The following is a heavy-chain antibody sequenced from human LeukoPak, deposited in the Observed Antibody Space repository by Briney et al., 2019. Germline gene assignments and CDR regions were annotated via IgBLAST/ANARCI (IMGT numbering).Heavy chain of an antibody. D-gene: IGHD3-22*01. CDR2: INHSGST. CDR3: ASPRLNYYDSSGYYLSDAFDI. J-gene: IGHJ3*02. Sequence: SETLSLTCAVYGGSFSGYYWRWIRQPPGKGLEWIGEINHSGSTNYNPSLKSRVTISVDTSKNQFSLKLSSVTAADTAVYYCASPRLNYYDSSGYYLSDAFDIWGQGTMVTVSS. V-gene: IGHV4-34*01. CDR1: GGSFSGYY.